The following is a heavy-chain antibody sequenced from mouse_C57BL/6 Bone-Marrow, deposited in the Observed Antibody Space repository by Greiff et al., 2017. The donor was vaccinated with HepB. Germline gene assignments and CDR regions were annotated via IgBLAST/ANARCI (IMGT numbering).Heavy chain of an antibody. J-gene: IGHJ3*01. Sequence: VQLQQSGAELVKPGASVKISCKASGYAFSSYWMNWVKQRPGKGLEWIGQIYPGDGDTNYNGKFKGKATLTADKSSSTAYMQLSSLTSEDSAVYFCARSESNYGWFAYWGQGTLVTVSA. D-gene: IGHD2-5*01. V-gene: IGHV1-80*01. CDR3: ARSESNYGWFAY. CDR2: IYPGDGDT. CDR1: GYAFSSYW.